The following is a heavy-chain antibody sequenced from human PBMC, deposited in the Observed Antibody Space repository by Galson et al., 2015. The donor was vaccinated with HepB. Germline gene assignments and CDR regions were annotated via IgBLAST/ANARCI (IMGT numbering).Heavy chain of an antibody. D-gene: IGHD3-3*01. V-gene: IGHV5-51*03. CDR2: IYPGDSET. CDR1: EYSFTSYW. Sequence: QSGAEVKKPGESLKISCEGSEYSFTSYWIGWVRQTPGKGMEWMGIIYPGDSETKYSPSFQGHITISADKSINTAYLQWSSLQASDFAMYYCARGTDFVSGHHIEFWGQGTLVTVSS. CDR3: ARGTDFVSGHHIEF. J-gene: IGHJ4*02.